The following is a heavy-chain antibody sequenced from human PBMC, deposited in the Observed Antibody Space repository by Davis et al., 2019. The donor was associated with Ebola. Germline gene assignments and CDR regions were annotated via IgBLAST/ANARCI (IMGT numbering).Heavy chain of an antibody. D-gene: IGHD1-26*01. CDR1: GYSFTSYW. V-gene: IGHV5-51*01. CDR3: ARQGGGSGRLTSFDY. Sequence: GESLKISCKGSGYSFTSYWIGWVRQMPGKGLEWMGNIYPGDSDSRYSPSFQGQVTLSADKSISPAYLQWKSLRASDTAIYYCARQGGGSGRLTSFDYWGQGTLVIVSS. CDR2: IYPGDSDS. J-gene: IGHJ4*02.